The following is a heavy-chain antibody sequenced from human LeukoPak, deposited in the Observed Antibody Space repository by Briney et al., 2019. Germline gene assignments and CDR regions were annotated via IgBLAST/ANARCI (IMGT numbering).Heavy chain of an antibody. D-gene: IGHD2-2*01. CDR2: INHSGST. V-gene: IGHV4-34*01. CDR1: GGSFSGYY. CDR3: ARQRGYCSSTSCYIEFDY. J-gene: IGHJ4*02. Sequence: SETLFLTCAVYGGSFSGYYWSWIRQPPGKGLEWIGEINHSGSTNYNPSLKSRVTISVDTSKNQFSLKLTSVTAADTAVYYCARQRGYCSSTSCYIEFDYWGQGTLVTVSS.